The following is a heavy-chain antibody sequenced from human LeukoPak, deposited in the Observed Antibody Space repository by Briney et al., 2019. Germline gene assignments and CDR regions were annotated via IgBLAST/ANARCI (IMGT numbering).Heavy chain of an antibody. CDR2: INPNSGGT. V-gene: IGHV1-2*06. CDR1: GYTFTGYY. Sequence: ASVKVSCKASGYTFTGYYIHWVRQAPGQGLEWMGRINPNSGGTDYAQKFQGRVTMTRDTSISTAYMELSRLRSDDTAVYYCAGMGGLTYHYDRGGYYPTDFDYWGQGTLVTVSS. J-gene: IGHJ4*02. D-gene: IGHD3-22*01. CDR3: AGMGGLTYHYDRGGYYPTDFDY.